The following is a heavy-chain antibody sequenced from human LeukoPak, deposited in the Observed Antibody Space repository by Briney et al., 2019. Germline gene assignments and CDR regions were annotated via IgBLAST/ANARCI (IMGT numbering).Heavy chain of an antibody. V-gene: IGHV4-34*01. Sequence: SETLSLTCAVYGGSFSGYYWSWIRQPPGKGLEWIGEINHSGSTNYNPSLKSRVTISVDTSKNQFSLKLSSVTAADTAVYYCARGLTYYYDSSGTKGRNYFDYWGQGTLVTVSP. D-gene: IGHD3-22*01. CDR3: ARGLTYYYDSSGTKGRNYFDY. CDR1: GGSFSGYY. J-gene: IGHJ4*02. CDR2: INHSGST.